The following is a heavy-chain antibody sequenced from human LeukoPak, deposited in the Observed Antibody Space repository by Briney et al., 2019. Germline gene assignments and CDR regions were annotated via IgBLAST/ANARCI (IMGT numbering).Heavy chain of an antibody. CDR2: IIPIFGTA. V-gene: IGHV1-69*01. Sequence: SVKVSRKASGGTFSSYAISWVRQAPGQGLEWMGGIIPIFGTANYAQKFQGRVTITADESTSTAYMELSSLRSEDTAVYYCARGPRPTYYDFWSGYYTGEYFDYWGQGTLVTVSS. CDR3: ARGPRPTYYDFWSGYYTGEYFDY. D-gene: IGHD3-3*01. CDR1: GGTFSSYA. J-gene: IGHJ4*02.